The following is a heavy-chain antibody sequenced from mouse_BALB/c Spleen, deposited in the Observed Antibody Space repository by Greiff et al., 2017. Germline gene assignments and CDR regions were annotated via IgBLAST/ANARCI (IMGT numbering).Heavy chain of an antibody. CDR3: KRGGVYYGNYDY. CDR2: INPSNGGT. D-gene: IGHD2-1*01. J-gene: IGHJ2*01. Sequence: VQLQQSGADLVKPGASVKLSCKASGYTFTSYYMYWVKQRPGQGLEWIGEINPSNGGTNFNEKFKSKATLTVDKTSSTAYMQLSSLTSEEAAVYDCKRGGVYYGNYDYWGQGTTLTVSS. CDR1: GYTFTSYY. V-gene: IGHV1S81*02.